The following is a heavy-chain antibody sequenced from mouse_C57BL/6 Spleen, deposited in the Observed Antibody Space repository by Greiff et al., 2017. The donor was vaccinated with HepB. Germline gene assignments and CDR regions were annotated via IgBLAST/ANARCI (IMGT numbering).Heavy chain of an antibody. CDR1: GYSITSGYY. D-gene: IGHD1-1*01. J-gene: IGHJ1*03. Sequence: EVKLMESGPGLVKPSQSLSLTCSVTGYSITSGYYWNWIRQFPGNKLEWMGYISYDGSNNYNPSFKNRISITRDTSKNQFFLKLNSVTTEDTATYYCASLYGSSYGYWYFDVWGTGTTVTVSS. CDR3: ASLYGSSYGYWYFDV. CDR2: ISYDGSN. V-gene: IGHV3-6*01.